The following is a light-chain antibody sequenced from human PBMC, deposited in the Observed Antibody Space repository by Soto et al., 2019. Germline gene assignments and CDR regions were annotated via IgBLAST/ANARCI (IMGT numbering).Light chain of an antibody. CDR2: EGS. Sequence: QSALTQPASVSGSPGQSITISCTGTSSDVGSYNLVSWYQQHPGKAPKLMIYEGSKRPSGVSNRFSGSKSGNTASVTISGLQAEDEADYYCCSYAGRSTYVVFGGGTKLTVL. CDR1: SSDVGSYNL. J-gene: IGLJ2*01. CDR3: CSYAGRSTYVV. V-gene: IGLV2-23*01.